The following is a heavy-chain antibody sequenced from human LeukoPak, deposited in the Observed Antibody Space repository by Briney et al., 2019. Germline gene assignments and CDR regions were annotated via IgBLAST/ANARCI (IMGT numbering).Heavy chain of an antibody. J-gene: IGHJ6*03. CDR2: INTNTGNP. V-gene: IGHV7-4-1*02. CDR3: ARGGGSYFLEFLPATYYMDV. Sequence: GASVKVSCKASGYTFTSYAMNWVRQAPGQGLEWMGWINTNTGNPTYAQGFTGRFVFSLDTSVSTAYLQISSLKAEDTAVYYCARGGGSYFLEFLPATYYMDVWGKGTTVTVSS. D-gene: IGHD1-26*01. CDR1: GYTFTSYA.